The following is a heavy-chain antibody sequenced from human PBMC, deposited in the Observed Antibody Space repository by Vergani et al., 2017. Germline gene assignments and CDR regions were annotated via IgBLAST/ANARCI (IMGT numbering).Heavy chain of an antibody. J-gene: IGHJ1*01. D-gene: IGHD1-1*01. V-gene: IGHV3-30*03. Sequence: QVHLVESGGGVVQPGRSLRLSCVVSGFTSSYYCMHWVRQAPGKGLEWLAVISYDGTQKYYADSVKGRFTISRDNSKSTLYLQMNSLRTEDTAVYYCATKSCGTPGCQIGYFREWVQGTLVTVSS. CDR2: ISYDGTQK. CDR1: GFTSSYYC. CDR3: ATKSCGTPGCQIGYFRE.